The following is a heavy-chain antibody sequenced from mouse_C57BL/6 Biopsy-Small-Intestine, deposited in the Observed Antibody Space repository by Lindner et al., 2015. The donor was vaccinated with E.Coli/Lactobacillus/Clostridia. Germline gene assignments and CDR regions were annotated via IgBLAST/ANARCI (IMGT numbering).Heavy chain of an antibody. J-gene: IGHJ4*01. CDR3: ARRVAARTRDAMDY. V-gene: IGHV1-80*01. CDR1: GYTFSTSW. Sequence: GASVKISCKASGYTFSTSWMNWVKQRPGKGLEWIGWIYPGGGDTNYNGKFKGKATLTADKSSSTAYMQLSSLTSEDSAVYFCARRVAARTRDAMDYWGQGTSVTVSS. CDR2: IYPGGGDT. D-gene: IGHD3-1*01.